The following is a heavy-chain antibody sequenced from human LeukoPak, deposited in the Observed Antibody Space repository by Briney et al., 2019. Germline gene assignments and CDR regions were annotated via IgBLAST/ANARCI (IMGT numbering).Heavy chain of an antibody. CDR1: GFTVSSNY. J-gene: IGHJ3*02. Sequence: PGGSLRLSCAASGFTVSSNYMSWVRQAPGKGLEWVSVIYSGGSTYYADSVKGRFTISRDNSKNTLYLQMNSLRAEDTAVYYCAKSSKWELPYDAFDIWGQGTMVTVSS. D-gene: IGHD1-26*01. V-gene: IGHV3-53*01. CDR3: AKSSKWELPYDAFDI. CDR2: IYSGGST.